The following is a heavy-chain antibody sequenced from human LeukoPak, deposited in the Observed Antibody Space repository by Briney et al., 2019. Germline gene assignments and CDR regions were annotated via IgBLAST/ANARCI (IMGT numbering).Heavy chain of an antibody. Sequence: GGSLRLSCAASGFTFSSYSMNWVRQAPGKGLEWVSSISSSSSYIYYADSVKGRFTISRDNAKNSLYLQMNSLRAEDTAVYYCARDLIAARPSDYRGQGTLVTVSS. CDR2: ISSSSSYI. V-gene: IGHV3-21*01. D-gene: IGHD6-6*01. J-gene: IGHJ4*02. CDR1: GFTFSSYS. CDR3: ARDLIAARPSDY.